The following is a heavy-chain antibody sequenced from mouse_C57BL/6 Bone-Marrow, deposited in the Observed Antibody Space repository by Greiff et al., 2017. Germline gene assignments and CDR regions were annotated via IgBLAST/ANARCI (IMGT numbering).Heavy chain of an antibody. V-gene: IGHV1-56*01. CDR3: ARRGFTTVVATDYAMGY. CDR2: IFPGSGST. Sequence: QVQLQQSGPELVRPGASVKISCKAPGYTFTSHWMQWVRQRPGQGLEWIGEIFPGSGSTYYNEKFKGKATLTVDTSSSTAYMQLSSLTSEDSAVYFCARRGFTTVVATDYAMGYWGQGASVTVSS. J-gene: IGHJ4*01. D-gene: IGHD1-1*01. CDR1: GYTFTSHW.